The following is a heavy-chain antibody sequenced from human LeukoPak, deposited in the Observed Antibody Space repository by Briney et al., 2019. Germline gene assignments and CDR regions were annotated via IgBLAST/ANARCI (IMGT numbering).Heavy chain of an antibody. CDR1: GYSFTNSW. D-gene: IGHD6-6*01. V-gene: IGHV5-51*01. CDR3: ARLVTSSSSSYFDY. CDR2: IYPGDSDT. Sequence: GESLKISCKGSGYSFTNSWIGWVRQMPGKGLEWMAIIYPGDSDTRYSPSFQGQVTLSADKSISAAYLQWSSLKASDTAMYYCARLVTSSSSSYFDYWGQGTLVTVSS. J-gene: IGHJ4*02.